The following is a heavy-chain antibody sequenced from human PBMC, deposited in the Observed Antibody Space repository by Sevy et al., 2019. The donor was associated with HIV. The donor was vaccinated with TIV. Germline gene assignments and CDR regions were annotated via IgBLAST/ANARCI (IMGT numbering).Heavy chain of an antibody. CDR1: GFSFSTYG. Sequence: GGSLRLSCATSGFSFSTYGMHWVRQAPGKGLEWVAGIWYDGSKKQYADSVKGRSTISRDNSKNTMYLQMNSLRVEDTALFYCARERDENSSGWSVPFDNWGQGTLVTVSS. J-gene: IGHJ4*02. CDR3: ARERDENSSGWSVPFDN. CDR2: IWYDGSKK. D-gene: IGHD6-19*01. V-gene: IGHV3-33*01.